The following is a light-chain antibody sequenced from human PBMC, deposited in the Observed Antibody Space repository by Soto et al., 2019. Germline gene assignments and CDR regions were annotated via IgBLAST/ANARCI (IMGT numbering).Light chain of an antibody. V-gene: IGLV2-14*01. CDR1: SSDIGAYNY. Sequence: QSALTQPASLSGSPGQSITISCSGTSSDIGAYNYVSWYQQHPGKAPKLIIYDVSNRPSGVSNRFSGSKSGNTASLTISGLQAEDEADYYCSSYTSSSTLVFGGGTKLTVL. J-gene: IGLJ2*01. CDR3: SSYTSSSTLV. CDR2: DVS.